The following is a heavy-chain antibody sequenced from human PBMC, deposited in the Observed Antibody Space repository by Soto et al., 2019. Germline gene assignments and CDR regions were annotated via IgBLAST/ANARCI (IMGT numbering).Heavy chain of an antibody. CDR3: ARERKFDFWRKGLDV. D-gene: IGHD3-3*01. J-gene: IGHJ6*02. Sequence: QTQLVQSGAEVKKPGASVKVSFKAAGYTFTSYDINWVRQAPGQGREWLGWMDPNSGSTGYAQNFQGRVTMTRNISINTAHMELSSLRSEDTAVYYCARERKFDFWRKGLDVWGQGTTVTVSS. V-gene: IGHV1-8*01. CDR1: GYTFTSYD. CDR2: MDPNSGST.